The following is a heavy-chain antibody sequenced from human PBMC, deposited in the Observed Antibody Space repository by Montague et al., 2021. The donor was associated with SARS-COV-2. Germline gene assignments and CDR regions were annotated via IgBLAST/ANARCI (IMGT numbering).Heavy chain of an antibody. CDR3: AILGKDYESYFFNH. V-gene: IGHV4-34*01. J-gene: IGHJ4*02. CDR2: INHRRST. D-gene: IGHD2/OR15-2a*01. Sequence: WVRQSPGKGLEWIGQINHRRSTTYNPSLRDRVTISVDPAKNQFSLALNSVTAADTAVYYCAILGKDYESYFFNHWGQGTLVTVSS.